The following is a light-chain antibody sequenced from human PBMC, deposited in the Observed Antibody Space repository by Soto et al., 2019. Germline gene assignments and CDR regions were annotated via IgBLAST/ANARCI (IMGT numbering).Light chain of an antibody. CDR3: QQYNTYSSLT. V-gene: IGKV1-5*01. J-gene: IGKJ4*01. Sequence: DIQMTQSPSTLSASIGDRVTITCRASESIRTWLAWYQHKPGKAPKFLIYDASSLESGVPSRFSGSGSGTEFTLTISNLQPDDFATYYCQQYNTYSSLTFGGGTKV. CDR2: DAS. CDR1: ESIRTW.